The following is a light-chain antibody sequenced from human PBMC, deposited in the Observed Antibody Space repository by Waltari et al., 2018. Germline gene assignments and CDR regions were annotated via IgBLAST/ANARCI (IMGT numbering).Light chain of an antibody. CDR2: AAS. CDR3: QNHERLPAT. J-gene: IGKJ1*01. V-gene: IGKV3-20*01. Sequence: EVVLTQSPGTLSVSPGERATLSCRASQSVSKYLAWYQQRPGQAPRLLIYAASTRATGIPDRFSGSGSVTDFSLTISRLEPEDFAVYYCQNHERLPATFGQGTKVEIK. CDR1: QSVSKY.